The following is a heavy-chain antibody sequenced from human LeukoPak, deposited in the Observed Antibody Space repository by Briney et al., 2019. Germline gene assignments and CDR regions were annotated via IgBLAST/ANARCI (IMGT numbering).Heavy chain of an antibody. CDR2: ISGGGETT. CDR1: GFTFSSYN. D-gene: IGHD5-18*01. V-gene: IGHV3-48*04. J-gene: IGHJ4*02. Sequence: PGGSLRLSCAASGFTFSSYNMNWVRQAPGKGLEWVSYISGGGETTLYADSVKGRFTTSRDNAKNSLYLQLTSLRAEDTAVYYCARVGRIQYFDCWGQGTLVTVSS. CDR3: ARVGRIQYFDC.